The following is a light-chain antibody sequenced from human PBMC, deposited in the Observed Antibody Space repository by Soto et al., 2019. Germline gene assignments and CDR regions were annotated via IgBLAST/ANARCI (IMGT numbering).Light chain of an antibody. CDR3: QQYKNWPPWT. J-gene: IGKJ1*01. Sequence: ILMTQSPATLSVSEGERATLSCRTSQSVSNNLAWYQQKPGQAPRLLIYDASTRATGIPARFSGSGSGTEFTLTISGLQSEDFAVYYCQQYKNWPPWTFGQGTKVEIK. CDR2: DAS. V-gene: IGKV3-15*01. CDR1: QSVSNN.